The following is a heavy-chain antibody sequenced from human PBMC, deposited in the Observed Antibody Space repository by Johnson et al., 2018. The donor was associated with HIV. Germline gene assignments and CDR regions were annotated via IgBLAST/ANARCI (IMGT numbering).Heavy chain of an antibody. CDR2: ISYDGSNK. J-gene: IGHJ3*02. CDR3: ARDLGPSIAARPTVCLFAFDI. CDR1: AFSVSSNY. V-gene: IGHV3-30*03. D-gene: IGHD6-6*01. Sequence: QEQLVESGGGVVRPGGSLRLSCAVSAFSVSSNYMSWVRQAPGKGLEWVAVISYDGSNKYYADSVKGRFTISRDNSKNTLYLQMNSLRAEDTAVYYCARDLGPSIAARPTVCLFAFDIWGQGTMVAVSS.